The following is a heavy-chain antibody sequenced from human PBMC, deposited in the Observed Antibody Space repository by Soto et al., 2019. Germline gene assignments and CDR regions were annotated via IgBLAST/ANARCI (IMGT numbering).Heavy chain of an antibody. CDR3: ARGDVGAFDL. J-gene: IGHJ3*01. D-gene: IGHD1-26*01. Sequence: ASVKVSCKASGYSFTSYAMHWVRQVPGKGLVWVSRIHSDGSSTTYADSVKGRFTISRDNAKNTLYLQMASLRVEDTAVYYCARGDVGAFDLWGQGTMVTVSS. V-gene: IGHV3-74*03. CDR2: IHSDGSST. CDR1: GYSFTSYA.